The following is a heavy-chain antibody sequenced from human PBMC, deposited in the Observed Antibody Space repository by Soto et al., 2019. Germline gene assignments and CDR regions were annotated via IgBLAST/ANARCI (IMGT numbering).Heavy chain of an antibody. J-gene: IGHJ4*02. Sequence: VQLVESGGGVVQPGRSLRLSCAASGFTFSDYAMHWVRQAPGKGLEWVAVVSHDGRNTHYADSVKGRFTISRDSSKNTVSLEMNSLRAADTAVYYFAKGGRQWLVTSDFNYWGQGALVTVSS. CDR3: AKGGRQWLVTSDFNY. V-gene: IGHV3-30*18. CDR2: VSHDGRNT. D-gene: IGHD6-19*01. CDR1: GFTFSDYA.